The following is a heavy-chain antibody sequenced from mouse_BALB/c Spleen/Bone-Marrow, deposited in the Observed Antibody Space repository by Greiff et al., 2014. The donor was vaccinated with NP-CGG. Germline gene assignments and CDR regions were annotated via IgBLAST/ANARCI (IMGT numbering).Heavy chain of an antibody. CDR2: IWGDGTT. D-gene: IGHD2-10*02. V-gene: IGHV2-6-7*01. CDR1: GFSLTGFG. CDR3: AREKYGNYYAMDY. J-gene: IGHJ4*01. Sequence: QVQLQQPGPGLVAPSQSLSITCTVSGFSLTGFGINWIRQPPGKGLEWLGMIWGDGTTDDNSALKSRLSSNKDNSKSQVFLKMNSLQAGDTARYYCAREKYGNYYAMDYWGQGTSVTVSS.